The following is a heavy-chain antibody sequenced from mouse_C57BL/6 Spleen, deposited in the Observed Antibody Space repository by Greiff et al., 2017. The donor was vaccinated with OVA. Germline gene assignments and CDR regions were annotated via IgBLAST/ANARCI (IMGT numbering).Heavy chain of an antibody. J-gene: IGHJ2*01. Sequence: EVQLQESGPVLVKPGASVKMSCKASGYTFTDYYMNWVKQSHGKSLEWIGVINPYNGGTSYNQKFKGKATLTVDKSSSTAYMELNSLTSEDSAVYYCARGYDYDPPGSFDYWGQGTTLAVSS. CDR1: GYTFTDYY. CDR2: INPYNGGT. V-gene: IGHV1-19*01. CDR3: ARGYDYDPPGSFDY. D-gene: IGHD2-4*01.